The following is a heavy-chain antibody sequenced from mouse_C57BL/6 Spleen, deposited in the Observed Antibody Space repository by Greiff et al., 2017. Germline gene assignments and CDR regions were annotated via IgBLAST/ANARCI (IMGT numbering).Heavy chain of an antibody. CDR1: GFNIKNTY. CDR3: ATPIYYDYDWFAY. D-gene: IGHD2-4*01. Sequence: VQLQQSVAELVRPGASVKLSCTASGFNIKNTYMHWVKQRPEQGLEWIGRIDPANGNTKYAPKFQGKATITADTSSNTAYLQLSSLTSEDTAIYYCATPIYYDYDWFAYWGQGTLVTVSA. V-gene: IGHV14-3*01. CDR2: IDPANGNT. J-gene: IGHJ3*01.